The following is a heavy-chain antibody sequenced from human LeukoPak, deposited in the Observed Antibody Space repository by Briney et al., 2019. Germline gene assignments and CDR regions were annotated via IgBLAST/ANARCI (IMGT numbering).Heavy chain of an antibody. J-gene: IGHJ1*01. CDR1: GGSFSGYY. CDR2: INHSGST. D-gene: IGHD4-17*01. CDR3: ARGGRDYGDYPLFQH. V-gene: IGHV4-34*01. Sequence: PSETLSLTCAVYGGSFSGYYWSWIRQPPGKGLEWIGEINHSGSTNYNPSLKSRVTISVDTSKNQFSLKLSSVTAADTAVHYYARGGRDYGDYPLFQHWGQGTLVTVSS.